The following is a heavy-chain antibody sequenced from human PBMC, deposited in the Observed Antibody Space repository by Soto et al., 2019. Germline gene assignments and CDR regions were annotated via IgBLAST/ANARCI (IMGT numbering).Heavy chain of an antibody. Sequence: GSLRLSCAASGFTFSIYGMHLVLQAPGKGLEWVAVISYDGSNKYYADSVKGRFTISRDNSKNTLYLQMNSLRAEDTAVYYCAKGFEYYDFWSGYSYYYGMDVWGQGTTVTVSS. V-gene: IGHV3-30*18. CDR1: GFTFSIYG. CDR2: ISYDGSNK. CDR3: AKGFEYYDFWSGYSYYYGMDV. J-gene: IGHJ6*02. D-gene: IGHD3-3*01.